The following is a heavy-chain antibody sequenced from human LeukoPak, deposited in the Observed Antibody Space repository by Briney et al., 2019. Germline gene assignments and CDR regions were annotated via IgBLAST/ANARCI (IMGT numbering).Heavy chain of an antibody. CDR2: IYTSGST. J-gene: IGHJ2*01. CDR3: ARDHLGYCTSGVCYSGGYWYFDL. Sequence: SETLSLTCTVSGGSISSYYWSWIRQPAGKGLEWIGRIYTSGSTNYNPSLKSRVTMSVDTSKNQFSLKLSSVTAADTAVYYCARDHLGYCTSGVCYSGGYWYFDLWGRGTLVTVSS. V-gene: IGHV4-4*07. D-gene: IGHD2-8*01. CDR1: GGSISSYY.